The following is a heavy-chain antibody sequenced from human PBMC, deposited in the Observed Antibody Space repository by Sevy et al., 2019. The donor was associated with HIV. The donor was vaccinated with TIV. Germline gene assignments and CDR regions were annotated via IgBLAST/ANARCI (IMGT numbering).Heavy chain of an antibody. V-gene: IGHV4-59*01. Sequence: SETLSLTCTVSGGSISSYYWSWIRQPPGKGLEWIGYIYYSGSTHYNPSLKSRVTISVDTSKNQFSLKLSSVTAADTAVYYCAREQDYYDSSGYQRFIDYWGQGTLVTVSS. J-gene: IGHJ4*02. CDR2: IYYSGST. D-gene: IGHD3-22*01. CDR1: GGSISSYY. CDR3: AREQDYYDSSGYQRFIDY.